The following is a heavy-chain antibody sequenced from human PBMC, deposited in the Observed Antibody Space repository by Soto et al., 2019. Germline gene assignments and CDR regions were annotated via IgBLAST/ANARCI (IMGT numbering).Heavy chain of an antibody. CDR1: GFTFSSYG. Sequence: GGSLRLSCAASGFTFSSYGMHWVRQAPGKGLEWVAVIWYDGSNKYYADSVKGRFTISRDNAKDTLYLQMNSLRAEDTAVYYCARPCSGGSCYSAWGQGTLVTVSS. D-gene: IGHD2-15*01. CDR2: IWYDGSNK. V-gene: IGHV3-33*01. CDR3: ARPCSGGSCYSA. J-gene: IGHJ5*02.